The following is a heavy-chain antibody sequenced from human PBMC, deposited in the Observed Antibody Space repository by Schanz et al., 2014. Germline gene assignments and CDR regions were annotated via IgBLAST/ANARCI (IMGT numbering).Heavy chain of an antibody. J-gene: IGHJ5*02. CDR3: ARELCSSTTCYVRYDP. V-gene: IGHV1-2*02. Sequence: QVQLVQSGAEVKKPGASVKVSCKASGYSFTGYSMNWVRQAPGQGLEWMGWINPSSGGTNYAQKFQGRVTMTRDTSISTAYMELSSLTSDDTAVYYCARELCSSTTCYVRYDPWGQGTLVTVSS. D-gene: IGHD2-2*01. CDR2: INPSSGGT. CDR1: GYSFTGYS.